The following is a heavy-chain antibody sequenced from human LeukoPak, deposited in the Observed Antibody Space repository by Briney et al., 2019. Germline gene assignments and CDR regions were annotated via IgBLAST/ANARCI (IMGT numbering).Heavy chain of an antibody. CDR2: ISSSSGYI. CDR3: AGGSLLWGAFDI. V-gene: IGHV3-21*01. J-gene: IGHJ3*02. CDR1: GFTFSTYS. Sequence: MPGGSLRLSCAASGFTFSTYSMNWVRQAPGKGLEWVSSISSSSGYIYYAGSVKGRFTISRDNAKNSLYLQMNSLRAEDTAVYYCAGGSLLWGAFDIWGQGTMVTVSS. D-gene: IGHD2-2*01.